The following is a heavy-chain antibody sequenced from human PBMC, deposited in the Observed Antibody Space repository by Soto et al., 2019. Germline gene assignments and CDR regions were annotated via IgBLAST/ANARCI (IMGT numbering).Heavy chain of an antibody. J-gene: IGHJ6*02. CDR3: VRERGLSSYYGMDV. Sequence: GSLRLSCAASGFTLTSYSINCCRQSPGKGLEWVSSISSSSSHIYYADSVKGRFTISRDNARNALYLEMNSLRAEDTAVYYCVRERGLSSYYGMDVWGQGTTVTVSS. V-gene: IGHV3-21*01. D-gene: IGHD3-10*01. CDR2: ISSSSSHI. CDR1: GFTLTSYS.